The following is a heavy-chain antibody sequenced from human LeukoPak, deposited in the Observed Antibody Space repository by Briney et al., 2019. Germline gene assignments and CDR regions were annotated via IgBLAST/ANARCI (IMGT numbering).Heavy chain of an antibody. CDR2: ISPSGGST. CDR3: VKDQGDDGNPGR. CDR1: GYTFTSNY. D-gene: IGHD4-23*01. V-gene: IGHV1-46*01. Sequence: ASVKVSCKAFGYTFTSNYMHWVRQAPGQGPEWMGVISPSGGSTTYAQKFQGRVTLTRDMSTSTDYLELSSLRSEDTAVYYCVKDQGDDGNPGRWGQGTLVTVSS. J-gene: IGHJ4*02.